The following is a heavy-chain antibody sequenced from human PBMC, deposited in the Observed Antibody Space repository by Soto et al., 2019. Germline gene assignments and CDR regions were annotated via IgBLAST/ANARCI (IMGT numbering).Heavy chain of an antibody. D-gene: IGHD1-7*01. V-gene: IGHV3-30-3*01. Sequence: TGGSLRLSCAASGFTFSSYAMHWVRQAPGKGLEWVAVISYDGSNKYCAESVKGRFTISRDNSKNTLYLQMNSLRAEDTAVYYCARDRSTVELGYYYGMDVWGQGTTVTVSS. CDR1: GFTFSSYA. CDR2: ISYDGSNK. J-gene: IGHJ6*02. CDR3: ARDRSTVELGYYYGMDV.